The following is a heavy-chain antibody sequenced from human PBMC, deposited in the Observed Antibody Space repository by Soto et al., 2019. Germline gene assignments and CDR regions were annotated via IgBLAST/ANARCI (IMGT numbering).Heavy chain of an antibody. J-gene: IGHJ6*02. CDR1: GGTFSSYA. Sequence: SVKVSCKASGGTFSSYAISWVRQAPGQGLEWMGGIIPIFGTAYYAQKFQGRVTITADESTSTAYMELSSLRSEDTAVYYCARWYCSSTSCYQDYYYGMDGWGQGTTVTVSS. V-gene: IGHV1-69*13. CDR2: IIPIFGTA. D-gene: IGHD2-2*01. CDR3: ARWYCSSTSCYQDYYYGMDG.